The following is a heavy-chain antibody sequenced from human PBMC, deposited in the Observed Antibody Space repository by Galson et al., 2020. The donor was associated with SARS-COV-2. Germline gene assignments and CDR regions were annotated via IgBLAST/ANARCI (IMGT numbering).Heavy chain of an antibody. CDR1: GYFFTSNW. CDR3: AMSPQLLPATD. V-gene: IGHV5-51*01. J-gene: IGHJ4*02. CDR2: IYPADSDT. D-gene: IGHD2-2*01. Sequence: GESLKISCTGSGYFFTSNWIGWVRQVPGKGLEWMGIIYPADSDTRYSPSFQGHVTISADKSINTAYLQWSSLKASDTAIYYCAMSPQLLPATDWGQGTLVPVSS.